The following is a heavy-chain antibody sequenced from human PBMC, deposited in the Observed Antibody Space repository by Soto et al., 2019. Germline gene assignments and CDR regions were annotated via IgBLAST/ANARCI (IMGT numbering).Heavy chain of an antibody. CDR1: GFTFSNHG. CDR3: AKSSGWYINWFDP. V-gene: IGHV3-30*18. D-gene: IGHD6-19*01. J-gene: IGHJ5*02. Sequence: QVQLVESGGGVAQPGRSLRLSCVASGFTFSNHGMHWVRQAPGKGLEWVAVISYDGSNKHYADSVKGRFTISRDNSKNTLDLQMNSLRAEDTAVYYCAKSSGWYINWFDPWGQGTLVTVSS. CDR2: ISYDGSNK.